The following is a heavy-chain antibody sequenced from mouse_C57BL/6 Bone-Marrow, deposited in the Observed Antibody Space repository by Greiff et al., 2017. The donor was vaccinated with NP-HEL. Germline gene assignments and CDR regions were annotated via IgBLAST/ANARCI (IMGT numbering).Heavy chain of an antibody. J-gene: IGHJ4*01. Sequence: EVQLQESGGGLVQPGGSLKLSCAASGFTFSDYYMYWVRQTPEKRLEWVAYISNGGGSTYYPDTVKGRFTISRDNAKNTLYLQMSRLKSEDTAMYYCARTYYGNYVYYAMDYWGQGTSVTVSS. CDR2: ISNGGGST. CDR1: GFTFSDYY. CDR3: ARTYYGNYVYYAMDY. V-gene: IGHV5-12*01. D-gene: IGHD2-10*01.